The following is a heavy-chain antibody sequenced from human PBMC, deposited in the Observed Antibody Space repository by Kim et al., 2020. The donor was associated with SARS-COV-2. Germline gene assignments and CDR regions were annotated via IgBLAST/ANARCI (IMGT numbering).Heavy chain of an antibody. J-gene: IGHJ6*02. CDR3: ARGYHGMDV. V-gene: IGHV3-72*01. Sequence: GGSLRFSCAASGFTFSDHHMDWVRQAPGKGLEWVGRTRNKANSYTTEYAASVRGRFTISRDESKNSLYLQMNSLKTEDTAVYYCARGYHGMDVWGQGTTVTVSS. CDR1: GFTFSDHH. CDR2: TRNKANSYTT.